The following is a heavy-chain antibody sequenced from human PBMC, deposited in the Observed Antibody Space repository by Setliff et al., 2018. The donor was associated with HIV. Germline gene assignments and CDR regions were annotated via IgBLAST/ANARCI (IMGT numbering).Heavy chain of an antibody. V-gene: IGHV4-59*11. CDR2: IYYTGIP. CDR1: GTSINSHY. CDR3: ARVSRLHPFDP. D-gene: IGHD2-15*01. Sequence: PSETLSLTCTVSGTSINSHYWSWIRQTPGKGLQWIGLIYYTGIPTYNPSLEGRITMSVDRSKNQFSLRLTSVTAADTAMYYCARVSRLHPFDPWGQGTLVTV. J-gene: IGHJ5*02.